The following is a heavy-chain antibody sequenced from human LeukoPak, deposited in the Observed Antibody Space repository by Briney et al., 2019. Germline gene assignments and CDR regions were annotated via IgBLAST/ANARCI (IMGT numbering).Heavy chain of an antibody. J-gene: IGHJ4*02. V-gene: IGHV4-34*01. Sequence: PSETLSLTCAVYGGSFSGYYWSWIRQPPGKGLEWIGEINHSGSTNYNPSLKSRVTMSVDTSKNQFSLKLSSVTAADTAVYYCARGWFGDYWGQGTLVTVSS. CDR2: INHSGST. D-gene: IGHD3-10*01. CDR3: ARGWFGDY. CDR1: GGSFSGYY.